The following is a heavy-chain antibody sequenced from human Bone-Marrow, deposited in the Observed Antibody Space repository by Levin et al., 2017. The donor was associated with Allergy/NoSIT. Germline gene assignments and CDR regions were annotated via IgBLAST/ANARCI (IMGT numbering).Heavy chain of an antibody. CDR2: ISYDGSNK. V-gene: IGHV3-30*04. CDR3: ARDIQFRDSKLRYFDWLLSSTRSGWANYYYYGMDV. CDR1: GFTFSSYA. Sequence: GESLKISCAASGFTFSSYAMHWVRQAPGKGLEWVAVISYDGSNKYYADSVKGRFTISRDNSKNTLYLQMNSLRAEDTAVYYCARDIQFRDSKLRYFDWLLSSTRSGWANYYYYGMDVWGQGTTVTVSS. J-gene: IGHJ6*02. D-gene: IGHD3-9*01.